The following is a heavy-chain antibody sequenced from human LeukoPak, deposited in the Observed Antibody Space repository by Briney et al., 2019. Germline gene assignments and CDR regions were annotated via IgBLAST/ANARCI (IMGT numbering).Heavy chain of an antibody. V-gene: IGHV3-23*01. D-gene: IGHD2-8*01. CDR3: AKDRSCIIDVCQGDFDY. CDR1: GFIFSSDA. CDR2: ISGSGGST. Sequence: GGSLRLSCAASGFIFSSDAMSWGRHAPGKGLEWVSTISGSGGSTYHAASVKGRFTISRDNSKNTVYLPMNSLRAEDTAVYYCAKDRSCIIDVCQGDFDYWGQGTLVPVSA. J-gene: IGHJ4*02.